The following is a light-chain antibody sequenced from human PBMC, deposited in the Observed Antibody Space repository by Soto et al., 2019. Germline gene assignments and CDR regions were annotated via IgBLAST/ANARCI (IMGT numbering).Light chain of an antibody. Sequence: QSVLTQPPSVSGAPGQRVTISCTGSSSNIGAGYDVHWYQQLPGTAPKLLIYGNTNRPSGVPDRFSGSKSGTSVSLAITGLQAEDEADFYCQSYDSSLSNWVFGGGTKLPVL. CDR3: QSYDSSLSNWV. CDR2: GNT. V-gene: IGLV1-40*01. CDR1: SSNIGAGYD. J-gene: IGLJ3*02.